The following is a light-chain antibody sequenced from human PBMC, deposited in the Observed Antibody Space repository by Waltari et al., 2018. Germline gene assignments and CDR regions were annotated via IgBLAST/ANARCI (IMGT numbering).Light chain of an antibody. CDR3: AAWDVSLSRYV. V-gene: IGLV1-47*01. J-gene: IGLJ1*01. CDR2: NDN. Sequence: QSVLTQPPSASGTPGPRVTISCPGSPSNVRRDNVAWYQQLPGTAPKLLIYNDNQRPSGVPDRFSGSKSGTSASLAISGLRSEDEGDYYCAAWDVSLSRYVFGTGTQVTVL. CDR1: PSNVRRDN.